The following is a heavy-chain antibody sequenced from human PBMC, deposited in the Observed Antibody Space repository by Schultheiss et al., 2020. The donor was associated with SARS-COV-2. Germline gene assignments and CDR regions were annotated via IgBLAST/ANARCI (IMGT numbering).Heavy chain of an antibody. CDR3: ARRDGFKVY. D-gene: IGHD5-24*01. CDR2: ISGSGDVT. V-gene: IGHV3-23*01. Sequence: GESLKISCAASGFTFSSYAMHWVRQAPGKGLEWVSAISGSGDVTYYADSVKGRFTISRDNSKNTVYLQINSLRAEDTAVYYCARRDGFKVYWGQGTLVTVSS. CDR1: GFTFSSYA. J-gene: IGHJ4*02.